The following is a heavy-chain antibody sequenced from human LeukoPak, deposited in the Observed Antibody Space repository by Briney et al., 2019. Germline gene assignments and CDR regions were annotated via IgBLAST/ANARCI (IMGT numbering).Heavy chain of an antibody. D-gene: IGHD6-19*01. CDR1: GFTFSSYA. J-gene: IGHJ4*02. V-gene: IGHV3-23*01. Sequence: PGGSLRLSCAPSGFTFSSYAMSWVRQAPRKGLEWVSAISGSGGSTYYADSVKGRFTISRDNSKNTLYLQMNSLRAEDTAVYYCAIGLAVAGNYWGQGTLVTVSS. CDR3: AIGLAVAGNY. CDR2: ISGSGGST.